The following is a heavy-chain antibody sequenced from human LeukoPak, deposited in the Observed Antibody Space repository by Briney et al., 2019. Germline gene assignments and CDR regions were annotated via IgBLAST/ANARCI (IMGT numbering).Heavy chain of an antibody. CDR1: GYTFTSYG. V-gene: IGHV1-18*01. D-gene: IGHD5-18*01. Sequence: RWASVKVSCKASGYTFTSYGISWVRQAPGQGLEWMGWISAYNGNTNYAQKLQGRVTMTTDTSTSTAYMELSSLRSEDTAVYYCARDGTRGYSYGFLNYWGQGTLVTVSS. CDR3: ARDGTRGYSYGFLNY. CDR2: ISAYNGNT. J-gene: IGHJ4*02.